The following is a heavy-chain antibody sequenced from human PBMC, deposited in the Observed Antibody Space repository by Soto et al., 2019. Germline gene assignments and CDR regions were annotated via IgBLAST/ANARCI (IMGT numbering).Heavy chain of an antibody. CDR2: IYTSGST. J-gene: IGHJ4*02. D-gene: IGHD2-15*01. CDR3: AKYRRTDAEGYTFDY. Sequence: ETLSLTCTVSGGSISSYYWSWIRQPAGKGLEWIGRIYTSGSTNFNPSLKSRVTMSVDTARNQFSLQLSSVTAADTAVYFCAKYRRTDAEGYTFDYWGQGAMVTVYS. V-gene: IGHV4-4*07. CDR1: GGSISSYY.